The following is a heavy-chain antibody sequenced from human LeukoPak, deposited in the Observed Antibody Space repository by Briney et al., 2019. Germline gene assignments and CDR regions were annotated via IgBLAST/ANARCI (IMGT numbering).Heavy chain of an antibody. CDR1: GYTFSSYA. CDR2: ISGDGDIT. V-gene: IGHV3-23*01. CDR3: AKDLRGTLSSRGPFEY. J-gene: IGHJ4*02. D-gene: IGHD1-1*01. Sequence: PGGSLRLSCADSGYTFSSYAMSWVRQAPEKGLEWVSAISGDGDITYYADTVKGRFSGSRDNSKNTLYLQLNSLRAEDTAVYYCAKDLRGTLSSRGPFEYWGQGTLVTVSS.